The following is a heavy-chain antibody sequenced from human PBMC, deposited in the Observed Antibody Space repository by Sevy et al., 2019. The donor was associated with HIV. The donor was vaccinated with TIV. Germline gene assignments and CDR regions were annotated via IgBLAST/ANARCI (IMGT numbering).Heavy chain of an antibody. J-gene: IGHJ2*01. D-gene: IGHD1-26*01. CDR3: ARDPVGATGEAPLRLNWYFDL. Sequence: GGSLRLSCAASGFTFSSYSMNWVRQAPGKGLEWVSSISSSSSYIYYADSVKGRFTISRDNAKNSLYLQMNSLRAEDTAVYYCARDPVGATGEAPLRLNWYFDLWGRGTLVTVSS. CDR1: GFTFSSYS. V-gene: IGHV3-21*01. CDR2: ISSSSSYI.